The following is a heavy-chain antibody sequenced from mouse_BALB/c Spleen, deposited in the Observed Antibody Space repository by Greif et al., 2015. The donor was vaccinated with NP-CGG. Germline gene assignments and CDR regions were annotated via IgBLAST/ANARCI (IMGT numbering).Heavy chain of an antibody. CDR2: IDPANGNT. D-gene: IGHD2-4*01. CDR1: GFNIKDTY. CDR3: ASTMITTPYAMDY. J-gene: IGHJ4*01. V-gene: IGHV14-3*02. Sequence: EVQLQQSGAELVKPGASVKLSCTASGFNIKDTYMHWVKQRPEQGLEWVGRIDPANGNTKYDPKFQGKATITADTSSNTAYLQLSSLTSEDTAVYYCASTMITTPYAMDYWGQGTSVTVSS.